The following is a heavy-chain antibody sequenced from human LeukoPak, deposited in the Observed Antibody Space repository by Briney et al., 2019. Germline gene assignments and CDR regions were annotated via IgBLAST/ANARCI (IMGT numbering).Heavy chain of an antibody. D-gene: IGHD6-19*01. V-gene: IGHV3-30*04. CDR1: GFTFSSYA. CDR3: ASSIAVADTTRFDY. Sequence: GRSLRLSCAASGFTFSSYAMHWVRQAPGKGLEGVAVISYDGSNKYYADSVKGRFTISRDNSKNTLYLQMNSLRAEDTAVYYCASSIAVADTTRFDYWGQGTLVTVSS. J-gene: IGHJ4*02. CDR2: ISYDGSNK.